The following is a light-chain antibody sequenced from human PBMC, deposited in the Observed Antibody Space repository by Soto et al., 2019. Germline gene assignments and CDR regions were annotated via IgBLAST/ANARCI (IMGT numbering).Light chain of an antibody. CDR2: DAS. V-gene: IGKV1-5*01. J-gene: IGKJ2*01. CDR1: QSISSW. CDR3: QQYNSQRT. Sequence: DIQMTQSPSTLSASVGDRVTITCRASQSISSWLAWYQQKPGKAPKLLIYDASSLESGVPSRFSGRGSGTEFTLTISSLQPDDFATYYCQQYNSQRTFGQGTKLEIK.